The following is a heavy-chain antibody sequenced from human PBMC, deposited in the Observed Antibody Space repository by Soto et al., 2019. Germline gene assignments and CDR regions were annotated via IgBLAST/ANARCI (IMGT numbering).Heavy chain of an antibody. CDR3: ARDGYSRAGSWHYYGMDV. V-gene: IGHV1-18*01. D-gene: IGHD5-12*01. CDR2: ISAYNGNT. J-gene: IGHJ6*02. CDR1: GYTFTSYG. Sequence: ASVKVSCKASGYTFTSYGISWVRQAPGQGLEWMGWISAYNGNTNFAQRFQGRVTLTTDTSTTTAYMELRSLRSDDTAVYYCARDGYSRAGSWHYYGMDVWGQGTTVTVSS.